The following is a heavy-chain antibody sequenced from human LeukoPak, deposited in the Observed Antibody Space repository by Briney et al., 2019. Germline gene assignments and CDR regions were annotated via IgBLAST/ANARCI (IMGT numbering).Heavy chain of an antibody. Sequence: ASVKVSCKASGYTFTSYGISWVRQAPGQGLEWMGWISAYNGNTNYAQKLQGRVTMTTDTSTSTAYMELRSLRSDDTAVYYCASVIAAAPIYYYYYGMDVWGQGTTVTVSS. V-gene: IGHV1-18*01. CDR2: ISAYNGNT. J-gene: IGHJ6*02. D-gene: IGHD6-13*01. CDR1: GYTFTSYG. CDR3: ASVIAAAPIYYYYYGMDV.